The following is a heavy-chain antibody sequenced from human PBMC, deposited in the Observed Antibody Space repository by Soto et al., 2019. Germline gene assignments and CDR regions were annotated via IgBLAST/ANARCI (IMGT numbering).Heavy chain of an antibody. Sequence: DVQLVESGGGLIQPGGSLRLSCVASGLTVSGKKYMAWVRQAPGKGPEWVSGVYDLDGTYYADSVRGRLTTSIDSSRTTVYLQMRDLIPDDTALYCCATWHLREHAYDIWGQGTMVTVSS. J-gene: IGHJ3*02. CDR1: GLTVSGKKY. D-gene: IGHD5-12*01. CDR3: ATWHLREHAYDI. V-gene: IGHV3-53*01. CDR2: VYDLDGT.